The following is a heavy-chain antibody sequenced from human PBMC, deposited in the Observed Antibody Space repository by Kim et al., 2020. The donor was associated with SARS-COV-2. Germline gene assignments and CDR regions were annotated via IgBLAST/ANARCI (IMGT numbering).Heavy chain of an antibody. CDR1: GFTFSSYS. V-gene: IGHV3-21*01. J-gene: IGHJ6*02. D-gene: IGHD2-2*01. Sequence: GGSLRLSCAASGFTFSSYSMNWVRQAPGKGLEWVSSISSSSSYIYSADSVKGRFTISRDNAKNSLYLQMNSLRAEDTAVYYCARDKTPAVILYYYYGMDVWGQGTTVTVSS. CDR2: ISSSSSYI. CDR3: ARDKTPAVILYYYYGMDV.